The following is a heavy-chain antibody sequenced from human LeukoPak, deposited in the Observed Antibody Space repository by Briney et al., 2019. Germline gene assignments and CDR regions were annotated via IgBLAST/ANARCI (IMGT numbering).Heavy chain of an antibody. CDR2: IYYDGNNK. D-gene: IGHD3-10*01. Sequence: PGGSLRLSCAASGFTFSSYGVHWVRQAPGKGLEWVAVIYYDGNNKYYADSVKGRFTISRDNSKNTLYLQMNSLRAEDTAVYYCAKGFRFGELLSYFDYWGQGTLVTVSS. CDR3: AKGFRFGELLSYFDY. V-gene: IGHV3-30*02. J-gene: IGHJ4*02. CDR1: GFTFSSYG.